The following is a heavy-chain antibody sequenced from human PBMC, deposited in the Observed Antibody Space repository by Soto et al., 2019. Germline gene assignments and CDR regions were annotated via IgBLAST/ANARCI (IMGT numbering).Heavy chain of an antibody. D-gene: IGHD3-22*01. CDR2: INPSGGST. V-gene: IGHV1-46*01. CDR3: ARESDYYDSSGYYYRYFQH. J-gene: IGHJ1*01. CDR1: GYTFTSYF. Sequence: QVQLVQSGAEVKKPGASVKVSCKASGYTFTSYFMHWVRQAPGQGLEWMGIINPSGGSTSYAQKFQGRVTMTRDTSTSTVYIELSCLRSEDTAVYYCARESDYYDSSGYYYRYFQHWGQGTLVTVSS.